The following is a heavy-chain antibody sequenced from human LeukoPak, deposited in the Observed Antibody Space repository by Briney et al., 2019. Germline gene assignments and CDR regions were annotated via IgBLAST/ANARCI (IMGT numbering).Heavy chain of an antibody. D-gene: IGHD5-24*01. CDR1: GYTFTSYG. CDR2: ISAYNGNT. V-gene: IGHV1-18*01. CDR3: ARGWLQSVFDI. J-gene: IGHJ3*02. Sequence: ASVKVSCKASGYTFTSYGISWVRQAPGQGLEWMGWISAYNGNTNYAQKFQGRVTMTRDTSTSTVYMELSSLRSEDTAVYYCARGWLQSVFDIWGQGTMVTVSS.